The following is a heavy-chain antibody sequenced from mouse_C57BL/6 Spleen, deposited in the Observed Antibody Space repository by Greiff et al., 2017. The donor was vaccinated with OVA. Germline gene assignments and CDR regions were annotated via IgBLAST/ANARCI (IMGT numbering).Heavy chain of an antibody. V-gene: IGHV14-2*01. CDR2: IDPEDGET. CDR3: ARDYGSSYVDFDY. Sequence: VQLKESGAELVKPGASVKLSCTASGFNIKDYYMHWVKQRTEQGLEWIGRIDPEDGETKYAPKFQGKATITADTSSNTAYLQLSSLTSEDTAVYYCARDYGSSYVDFDYWGQGTTLTVSS. J-gene: IGHJ2*01. D-gene: IGHD1-1*01. CDR1: GFNIKDYY.